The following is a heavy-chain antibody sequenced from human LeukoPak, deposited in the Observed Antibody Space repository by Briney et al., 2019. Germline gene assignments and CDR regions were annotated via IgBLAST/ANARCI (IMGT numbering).Heavy chain of an antibody. D-gene: IGHD7-27*01. CDR2: ISGSGGST. V-gene: IGHV3-23*01. CDR1: GFTFSSYA. Sequence: AGGSLRLSCAASGFTFSSYAMSWVRQAPRKGLEWVSAISGSGGSTYYADSVKGRFTISRDNSKNTLYLQMNSLKTEDTGVYYCITQTPELAMGTCDIWGQGTVVTVSS. J-gene: IGHJ3*02. CDR3: ITQTPELAMGTCDI.